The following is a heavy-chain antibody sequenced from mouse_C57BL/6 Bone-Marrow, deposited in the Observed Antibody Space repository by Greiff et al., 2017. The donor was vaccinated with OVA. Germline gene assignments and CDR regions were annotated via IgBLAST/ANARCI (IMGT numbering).Heavy chain of an antibody. CDR3: ANRSWFAY. Sequence: QVQLKQSGAELARPGASVKLSCKASGYTFTSYGISWVKQRTGQGLEWIGEIYPRSGNTYYNEKFKGKATLTADKSSSTAYMELRSLTSEDSAVYFCANRSWFAYWGQGTLVTVSA. J-gene: IGHJ3*01. V-gene: IGHV1-81*01. CDR2: IYPRSGNT. CDR1: GYTFTSYG.